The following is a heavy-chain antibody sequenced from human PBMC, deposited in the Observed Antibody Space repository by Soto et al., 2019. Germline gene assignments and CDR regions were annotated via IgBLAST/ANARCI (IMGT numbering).Heavy chain of an antibody. CDR3: TRVVVAGIAVAAPAAFDI. CDR1: GFTFGDYA. CDR2: IRSKAYGGTT. D-gene: IGHD6-19*01. V-gene: IGHV3-49*03. J-gene: IGHJ3*02. Sequence: GGSLRLSCTASGFTFGDYAMSWFRQAQGKGLEWVGFIRSKAYGGTTEYAASVKGRFTISRDDSKSIAHLQMNSLKTEDTAVYYCTRVVVAGIAVAAPAAFDIWGQGTMVTVSS.